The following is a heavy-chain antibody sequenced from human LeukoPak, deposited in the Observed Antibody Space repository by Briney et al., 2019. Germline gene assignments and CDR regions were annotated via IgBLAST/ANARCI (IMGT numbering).Heavy chain of an antibody. CDR1: GGSISSGGYY. J-gene: IGHJ4*02. V-gene: IGHV4-31*03. D-gene: IGHD5-24*01. CDR2: IYYSGST. Sequence: KPSETLSLTCTVSGGSISSGGYYWSWIRQHPGKGLEWIGYIYYSGSTYYNPSLKSRVTISVDTSKNQFSLKLSSVTAADTAVYYCARLKRRDGYNIDYWGQGTLVTVSS. CDR3: ARLKRRDGYNIDY.